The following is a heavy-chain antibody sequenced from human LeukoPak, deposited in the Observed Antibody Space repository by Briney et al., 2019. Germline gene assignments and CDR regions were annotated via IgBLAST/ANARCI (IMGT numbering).Heavy chain of an antibody. V-gene: IGHV3-49*04. Sequence: GGSLRLSCTASGFTFGDFAMSWVRQAPGKGLEWVTFIRSQASGGTTEYAASVEGRFTISRDDSKSIAYLQMNSLKTEYTAVYFCTRDRRYYYGSGSLYYYAMDVWGRGTTVTVSS. CDR2: IRSQASGGTT. CDR1: GFTFGDFA. D-gene: IGHD3-10*01. CDR3: TRDRRYYYGSGSLYYYAMDV. J-gene: IGHJ6*02.